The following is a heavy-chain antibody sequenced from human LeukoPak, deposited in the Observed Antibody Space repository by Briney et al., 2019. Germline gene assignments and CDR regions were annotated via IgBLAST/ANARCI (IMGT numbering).Heavy chain of an antibody. Sequence: GGSLRLSCATSGFTFSSYAMSWVRQAPGKGLEWVAGIGASGGSTYYADSVKGRFTISRDNSKNTLYLQMNSLRTEDTAVYYCAKAEGYDILTGLDYWGQGTLVTVSS. CDR3: AKAEGYDILTGLDY. CDR2: IGASGGST. CDR1: GFTFSSYA. V-gene: IGHV3-23*01. J-gene: IGHJ4*02. D-gene: IGHD3-9*01.